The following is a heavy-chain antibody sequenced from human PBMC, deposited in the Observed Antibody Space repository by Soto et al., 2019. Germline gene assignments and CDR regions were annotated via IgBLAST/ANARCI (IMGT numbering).Heavy chain of an antibody. CDR3: ARDFVRSGSARENYYYYGMDV. D-gene: IGHD3-10*01. J-gene: IGHJ6*02. CDR2: IIPIFGTA. CDR1: GGTLSSYA. V-gene: IGHV1-69*13. Sequence: GASVKVSCKASGGTLSSYAISWVRQAPGQGVEWMGGIIPIFGTANDAQKFQGRVTITADESTSTAYMELSSLRSEDTAVYYCARDFVRSGSARENYYYYGMDVWGQGTTVTVSS.